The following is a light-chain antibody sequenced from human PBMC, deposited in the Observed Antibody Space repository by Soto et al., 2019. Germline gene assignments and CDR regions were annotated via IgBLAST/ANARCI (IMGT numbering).Light chain of an antibody. CDR3: SSYSTISNLV. CDR2: DVI. J-gene: IGLJ1*01. Sequence: QSALTQPASVSGSPGQSITISCSGTNTDVGAYDYVSWYQRHPGKAPKLILYDVINRPSGVSDRFSGSKSGNTASLTISGLQAEDEAEYFCSSYSTISNLVFGTGTKLTVL. V-gene: IGLV2-14*03. CDR1: NTDVGAYDY.